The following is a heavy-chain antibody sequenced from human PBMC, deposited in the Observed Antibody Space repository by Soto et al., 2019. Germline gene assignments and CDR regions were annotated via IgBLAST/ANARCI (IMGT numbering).Heavy chain of an antibody. J-gene: IGHJ6*02. V-gene: IGHV3-23*01. CDR2: ISGSGGST. Sequence: PGGSLRLSCAASGFTFSSYAMSWVRQAPGKGLEWVSAISGSGGSTYYADSVKGRFTISRDNSKNTLYLQMNSLRAEDTAVYYCAKDKGESSGWYGNYYYGMDVWGQGTTVTVS. D-gene: IGHD6-19*01. CDR3: AKDKGESSGWYGNYYYGMDV. CDR1: GFTFSSYA.